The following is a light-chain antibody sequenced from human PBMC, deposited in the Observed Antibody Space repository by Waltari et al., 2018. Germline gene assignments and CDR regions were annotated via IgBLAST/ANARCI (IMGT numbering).Light chain of an antibody. CDR3: QQSYSTPWT. CDR2: AAS. V-gene: IGKV1-39*01. J-gene: IGKJ1*01. CDR1: QSISSY. Sequence: DIQMTQSPSFLSASVGDRVTITCRESQSISSYLNWYQQKPGKAPKLLIYAASSLQSGVPSRFSGSGSGTDFTLTISSLQPEDFATYYCQQSYSTPWTFGQGTKVEIK.